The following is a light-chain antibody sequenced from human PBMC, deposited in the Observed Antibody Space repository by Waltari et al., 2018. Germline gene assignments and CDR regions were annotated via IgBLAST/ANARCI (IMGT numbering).Light chain of an antibody. Sequence: QSVLTQPPSASGTPGQRVTIPCSGSSSNIWTSNVNCYQHLPGAAPKLLICLNNQRPSGVPDRFSASKSGTSASLAISGLQSEDEADYYCAAWDGSLNGVVFGGGTKLTVL. V-gene: IGLV1-44*01. CDR3: AAWDGSLNGVV. CDR1: SSNIWTSN. CDR2: LNN. J-gene: IGLJ2*01.